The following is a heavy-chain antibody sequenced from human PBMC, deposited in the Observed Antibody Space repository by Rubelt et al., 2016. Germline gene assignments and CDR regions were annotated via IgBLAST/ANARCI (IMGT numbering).Heavy chain of an antibody. Sequence: VRQAPGQGLEWMGWISAYNGNTNYAQKLQGRVTITADKSTSTAYMELSSLRSEDTAVYYCAREGYSGSYYSYDYFDYWGQGTLVTVSS. V-gene: IGHV1-18*01. D-gene: IGHD1-26*01. J-gene: IGHJ4*02. CDR3: AREGYSGSYYSYDYFDY. CDR2: ISAYNGNT.